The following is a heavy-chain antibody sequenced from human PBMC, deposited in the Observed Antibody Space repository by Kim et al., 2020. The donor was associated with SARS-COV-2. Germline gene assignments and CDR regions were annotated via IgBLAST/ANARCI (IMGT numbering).Heavy chain of an antibody. CDR1: GGSISSSSYY. D-gene: IGHD6-6*01. J-gene: IGHJ6*02. Sequence: SETLSLTYTVSGGSISSSSYYWGWIRQPPGKGLEWIGNIYYSGSTYYNPSLKSRVTISVDTSMNQFSLKLTSVTAADTAVYYCGARMRSIAARRDYYYGMDVWGQGTTVTVSS. V-gene: IGHV4-39*01. CDR3: GARMRSIAARRDYYYGMDV. CDR2: IYYSGST.